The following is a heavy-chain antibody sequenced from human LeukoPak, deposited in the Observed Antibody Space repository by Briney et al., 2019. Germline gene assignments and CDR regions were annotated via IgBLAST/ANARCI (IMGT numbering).Heavy chain of an antibody. V-gene: IGHV4-59*01. D-gene: IGHD4-17*01. J-gene: IGHJ6*03. Sequence: SETLSLTCTVSGGPISSYYWSWVRQPPGKGREGIGDIYYRGSTNYNPSLTRRGNISVDTAKNQCSRELRSATAADTAVYYCARVDYGDYSYYYSMDVWGKGTTVTVSS. CDR2: IYYRGST. CDR3: ARVDYGDYSYYYSMDV. CDR1: GGPISSYY.